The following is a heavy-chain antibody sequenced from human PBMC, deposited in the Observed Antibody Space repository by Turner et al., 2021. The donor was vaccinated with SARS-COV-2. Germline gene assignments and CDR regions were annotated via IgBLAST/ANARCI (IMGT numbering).Heavy chain of an antibody. V-gene: IGHV3-21*01. CDR3: ASFGGDYVFDY. Sequence: EVQLVESGGGLVKPGGSLRFSCAASGFTFSSYNMNWVRQAPGKGLEWVSSISSSSSYIYYADSVKGRFTISRDNAKNSLYLQMNSLRAEDTAVYYCASFGGDYVFDYWGQGTLVTVSS. J-gene: IGHJ4*02. CDR2: ISSSSSYI. CDR1: GFTFSSYN. D-gene: IGHD3-10*01.